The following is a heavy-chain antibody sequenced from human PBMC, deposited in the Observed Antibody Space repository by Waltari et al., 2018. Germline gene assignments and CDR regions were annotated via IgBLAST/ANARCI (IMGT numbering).Heavy chain of an antibody. CDR3: AKEGGVPEYYYYYMDV. Sequence: QAQLLESGGGVVQPGESLTLSCVASGFAFNSYGMHWVRQVPGKGLEWVAFIRYDESKIYYADSVKGRFTITRDNSKNTLSLQMNSLRPEDTAIYYCAKEGGVPEYYYYYMDVWGKGTTVTVSS. CDR2: IRYDESKI. CDR1: GFAFNSYG. J-gene: IGHJ6*03. V-gene: IGHV3-30*02. D-gene: IGHD2-8*02.